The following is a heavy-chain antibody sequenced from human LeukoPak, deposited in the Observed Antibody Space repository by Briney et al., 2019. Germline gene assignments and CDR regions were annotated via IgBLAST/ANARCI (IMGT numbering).Heavy chain of an antibody. J-gene: IGHJ4*02. V-gene: IGHV3-23*01. CDR1: GFTFSNYA. CDR2: ISAGGVSLFSGSGSAA. CDR3: TTDIFEITFGGVIVTQRYY. D-gene: IGHD3-16*02. Sequence: PGGSLRLSCVASGFTFSNYAMIWVRQAPGKGPQWVSVISAGGVSLFSGSGSAAYYADSVGGRFTISRDNSKNTLYLQMNSLKTEGTAVYYCTTDIFEITFGGVIVTQRYYWGQGTLVTVSS.